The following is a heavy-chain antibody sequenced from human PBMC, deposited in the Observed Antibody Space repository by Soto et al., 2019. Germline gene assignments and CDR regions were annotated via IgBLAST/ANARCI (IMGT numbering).Heavy chain of an antibody. CDR1: GGSFSGYY. CDR3: ARVGGTRHIVVVTAPRAGWGMDV. CDR2: INHSGST. V-gene: IGHV4-34*01. D-gene: IGHD2-21*02. J-gene: IGHJ6*02. Sequence: SETLSLTCAVYGGSFSGYYWSWIRQPPGKGLEWIGEINHSGSTNYNPSLKSRVTISVDTSKNQFSLKLSAVTAADTAVYYWARVGGTRHIVVVTAPRAGWGMDVWGQGTTVTVSS.